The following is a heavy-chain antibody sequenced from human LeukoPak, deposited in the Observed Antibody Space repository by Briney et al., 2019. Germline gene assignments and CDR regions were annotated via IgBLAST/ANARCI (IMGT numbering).Heavy chain of an antibody. V-gene: IGHV3-20*04. Sequence: GGSLRLSRVASRFSFDDYGIRGVRPAPGKGVTGVSDITWSGGSTGYADSVKGRFTISRDSARDSLYLQMNRLRAEDTAFYYCARAFRYSTSSRTFNYWGQGTLVTVSS. CDR3: ARAFRYSTSSRTFNY. CDR2: ITWSGGST. CDR1: RFSFDDYG. D-gene: IGHD6-6*01. J-gene: IGHJ4*02.